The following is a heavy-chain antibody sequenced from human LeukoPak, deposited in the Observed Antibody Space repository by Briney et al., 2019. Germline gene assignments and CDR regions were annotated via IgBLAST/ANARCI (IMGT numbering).Heavy chain of an antibody. CDR1: GFTVSSSF. Sequence: PGGSLRLSCAASGFTVSSSFMSWVRQAPGKGLEWVSVIYTGGSTYYADSVKGRFTISRDDSKNMVYLQMNCLRAEDTAVYFCSRTPAMTSGYGMDVWGQGTTVTVSS. D-gene: IGHD4-11*01. J-gene: IGHJ6*02. CDR2: IYTGGST. CDR3: SRTPAMTSGYGMDV. V-gene: IGHV3-66*01.